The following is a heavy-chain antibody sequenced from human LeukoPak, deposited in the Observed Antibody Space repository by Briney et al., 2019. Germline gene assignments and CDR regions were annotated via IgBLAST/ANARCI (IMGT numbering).Heavy chain of an antibody. Sequence: GGSLRLSCAASGVTFSDYYMSWIRQAPGKGLEWVSYISSSGSTIYYADSVKGRFTISRDNAKNSLYLQMNSLRAEDTAVYYCARVARDFWSGYYLTRLFDYWGQGTLVTASS. CDR3: ARVARDFWSGYYLTRLFDY. CDR2: ISSSGSTI. J-gene: IGHJ4*01. CDR1: GVTFSDYY. V-gene: IGHV3-11*01. D-gene: IGHD3-3*01.